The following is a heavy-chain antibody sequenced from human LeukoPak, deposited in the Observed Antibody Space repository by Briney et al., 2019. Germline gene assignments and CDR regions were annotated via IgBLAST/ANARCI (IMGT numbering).Heavy chain of an antibody. CDR3: ARGLVTHVGLWNY. V-gene: IGHV4-34*01. J-gene: IGHJ4*02. D-gene: IGHD2-21*02. CDR1: GESFSGYY. Sequence: SETLSLTCAVYGESFSGYYWSWIRQPPGKGLEWIGEINHSGSTNYNPSLKSRVTISADTSKNQFSLKLSSVTAADTAVYYCARGLVTHVGLWNYWGQGTLVAVSS. CDR2: INHSGST.